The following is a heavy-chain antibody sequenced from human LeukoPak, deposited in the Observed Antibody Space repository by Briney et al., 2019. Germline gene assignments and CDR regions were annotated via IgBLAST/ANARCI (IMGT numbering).Heavy chain of an antibody. J-gene: IGHJ5*02. D-gene: IGHD2-2*02. CDR2: IYTSGST. V-gene: IGHV4-4*07. CDR3: ARDLILGYCSSTSCYTGWFDP. CDR1: GGSISSYY. Sequence: SETLSLTCTVSGGSISSYYWSWIRQPAGKGLEWIGRIYTSGSTNYNPSLKSRVTMSVDTSKNQFSLKLSSVTAADTAVYYCARDLILGYCSSTSCYTGWFDPWGQGTLVTVSS.